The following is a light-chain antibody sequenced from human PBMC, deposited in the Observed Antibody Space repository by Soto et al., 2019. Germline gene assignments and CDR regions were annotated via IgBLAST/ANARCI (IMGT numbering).Light chain of an antibody. V-gene: IGLV1-44*01. J-gene: IGLJ3*02. Sequence: QAVVTQPPSASGTPGQRVTISCSGSSSNIGSNTVNWYQLLPGTAPKLLIYNNDQRPSGVPDRFSGSKSGTSASLAISGLQSEDEGDYYCATWDDSLIGVVFGGGTKLTVL. CDR1: SSNIGSNT. CDR3: ATWDDSLIGVV. CDR2: NND.